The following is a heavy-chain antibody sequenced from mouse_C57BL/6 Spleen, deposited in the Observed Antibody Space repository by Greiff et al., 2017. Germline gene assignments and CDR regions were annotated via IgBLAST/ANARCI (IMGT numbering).Heavy chain of an antibody. Sequence: QVQLQQPGTELVKPGASVKLSCKASGYTFTSYWMHWVKQRPGQGLEWIGNINPSNGGTNYNEKFKSKATLTVDKSSSTAYMQLSSLTSEDSAVYLCARWDYGYDVGYAMDYWGQGTSVTVSS. D-gene: IGHD2-2*01. CDR3: ARWDYGYDVGYAMDY. J-gene: IGHJ4*01. V-gene: IGHV1-53*01. CDR2: INPSNGGT. CDR1: GYTFTSYW.